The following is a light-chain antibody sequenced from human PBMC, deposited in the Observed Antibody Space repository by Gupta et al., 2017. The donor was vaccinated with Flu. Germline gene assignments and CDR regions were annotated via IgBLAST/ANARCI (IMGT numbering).Light chain of an antibody. V-gene: IGLV1-44*01. J-gene: IGLJ3*02. Sequence: VTISCSGSSSNIGSNTVNWYQQLPRTSPNLLIYTNNQLPSGVTDRFSGSMSDTSAFLVSSGLQSEVEAADSCASWDDSLNGGVFGGGTKLTV. CDR1: SSNIGSNT. CDR3: ASWDDSLNGGV. CDR2: TNN.